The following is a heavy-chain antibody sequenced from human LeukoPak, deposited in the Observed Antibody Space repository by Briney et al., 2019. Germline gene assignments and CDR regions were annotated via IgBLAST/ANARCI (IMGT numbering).Heavy chain of an antibody. CDR1: GYTFTGYY. J-gene: IGHJ4*02. V-gene: IGHV1-2*02. Sequence: GASVKVSCKASGYTFTGYYMHWVRQAPGQGLEWRGWINPNSGGTNYAQKFQGRVTMTRDTSISTAYMGLSRLRSDDTAVYYCARDTRYCSGGSCDGDYWGQGTLVTVSS. CDR3: ARDTRYCSGGSCDGDY. D-gene: IGHD2-15*01. CDR2: INPNSGGT.